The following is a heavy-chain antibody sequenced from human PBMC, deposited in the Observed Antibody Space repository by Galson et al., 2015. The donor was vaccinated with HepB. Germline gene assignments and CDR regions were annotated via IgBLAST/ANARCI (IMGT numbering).Heavy chain of an antibody. CDR3: ARDFWSGYRFIAYYMDD. CDR1: GDSISRGSYY. J-gene: IGHJ4*02. Sequence: TLSLTCTVSGDSISRGSYYWSWIRQPAGKGLEWIGRVFISGRTDYNPSLKSRVTMSVDPSKNQFSLRLCSVTAADTAVYYCARDFWSGYRFIAYYMDDWGQGTLVTVSS. V-gene: IGHV4-61*02. D-gene: IGHD3-3*01. CDR2: VFISGRT.